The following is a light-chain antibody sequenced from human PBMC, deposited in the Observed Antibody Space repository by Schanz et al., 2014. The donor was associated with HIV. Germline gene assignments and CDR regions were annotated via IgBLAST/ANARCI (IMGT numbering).Light chain of an antibody. V-gene: IGLV1-44*01. CDR3: TSYAGSNVLGI. CDR1: SSNIQSNT. Sequence: QSVLTQPPSASGTPGQRVTISCSGSSSNIQSNTVNWYQQLPGTAPKFLIYSNSQRPSGVPDRFSGSKSGNTASLTVSGLQAEDEADYYCTSYAGSNVLGIFGGGTKLTVL. CDR2: SNS. J-gene: IGLJ2*01.